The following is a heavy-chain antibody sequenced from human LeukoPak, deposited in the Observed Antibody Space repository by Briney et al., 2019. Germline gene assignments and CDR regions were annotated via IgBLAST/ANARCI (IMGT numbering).Heavy chain of an antibody. D-gene: IGHD3-22*01. V-gene: IGHV3-23*01. Sequence: KPGGSLRLSCAASGFTFSSYAMSWVRQAPGKGLEWVSAISGSGGSTYYADSVKGRFTISRDNSKNTLYLQMNSLRAEDTAVYYCAKDHSYYYDSSGYDYWGQGTLVTVSS. CDR1: GFTFSSYA. J-gene: IGHJ4*02. CDR3: AKDHSYYYDSSGYDY. CDR2: ISGSGGST.